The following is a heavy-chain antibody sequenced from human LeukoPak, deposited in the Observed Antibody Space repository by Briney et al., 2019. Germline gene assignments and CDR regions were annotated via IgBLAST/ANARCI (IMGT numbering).Heavy chain of an antibody. J-gene: IGHJ4*02. CDR3: AKFDYDFWRTGYY. CDR2: ISGSGGST. Sequence: GGSLRLSCAASGFTFSSYAMSWVRQAPGKGLEWVSAISGSGGSTYYADSVKGRFTISRDNSKNTLYLQMNSMRAEDTAVYYCAKFDYDFWRTGYYWGQGTLVTVSS. CDR1: GFTFSSYA. D-gene: IGHD3-3*01. V-gene: IGHV3-23*01.